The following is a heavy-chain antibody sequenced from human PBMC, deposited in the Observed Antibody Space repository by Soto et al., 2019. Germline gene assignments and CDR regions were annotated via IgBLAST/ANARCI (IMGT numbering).Heavy chain of an antibody. CDR3: AGASDSTWYNWLDP. V-gene: IGHV1-69*01. Sequence: QVQLVQSGAEVKKPGSSVKVSCKAPGGNFSSNGIRWVRQAPGQGLEFMGGIIPTFGTTNYAPKFRGRVTIAADESTGTAYMELSSLRSDDTAVYFCAGASDSTWYNWLDPWGPGTLVTVSS. CDR2: IIPTFGTT. CDR1: GGNFSSNG. J-gene: IGHJ5*02. D-gene: IGHD4-4*01.